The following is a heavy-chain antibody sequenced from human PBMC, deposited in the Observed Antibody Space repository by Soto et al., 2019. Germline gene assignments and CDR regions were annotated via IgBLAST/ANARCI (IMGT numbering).Heavy chain of an antibody. V-gene: IGHV3-23*01. CDR2: ISGSGGST. CDR1: GFIFSSYA. D-gene: IGHD3-22*01. Sequence: GGSLRLSCAASGFIFSSYAMSWVRQAPGKGLEWVSAISGSGGSTYYADSVKGRFAISRDNSKNTLYLQMNSLRAEDTAVYYCAKPCGSGSSGGRGYGMDVWGQGTTVTV. J-gene: IGHJ6*02. CDR3: AKPCGSGSSGGRGYGMDV.